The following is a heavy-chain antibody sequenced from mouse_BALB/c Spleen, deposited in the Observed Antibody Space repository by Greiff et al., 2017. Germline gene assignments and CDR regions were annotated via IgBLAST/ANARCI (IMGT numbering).Heavy chain of an antibody. CDR3: AREQGGNAMDY. CDR1: GYTFTDYA. CDR2: ISTYYGDA. J-gene: IGHJ4*01. V-gene: IGHV1S137*01. Sequence: VQLQQSGAELVRPGVSVKISCKGSGYTFTDYAMHWVKQSHAQSLEWIGVISTYYGDASYNQKFKGKATMTVDKSSSTAYMELARLTSEDSAIYYCAREQGGNAMDYWGQGTSVTVSS.